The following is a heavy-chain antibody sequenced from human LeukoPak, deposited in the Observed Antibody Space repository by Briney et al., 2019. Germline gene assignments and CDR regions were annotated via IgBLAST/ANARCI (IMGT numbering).Heavy chain of an antibody. Sequence: ASETLSLTCTVSGGSISSYYWSWIRQPPGKGLEWIGYIYYSGSTNYNPSLKSRVTISVDTSKNQFSLKLSSVTAADTAVYYCAKTAAGTGWFDPWGQGTQVTVSS. CDR3: AKTAAGTGWFDP. D-gene: IGHD6-13*01. CDR1: GGSISSYY. CDR2: IYYSGST. J-gene: IGHJ5*02. V-gene: IGHV4-59*01.